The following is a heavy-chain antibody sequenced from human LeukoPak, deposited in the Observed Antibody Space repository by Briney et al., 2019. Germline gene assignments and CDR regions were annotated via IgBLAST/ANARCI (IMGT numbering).Heavy chain of an antibody. V-gene: IGHV4-61*08. CDR1: GGSISSGGYS. D-gene: IGHD1-1*01. Sequence: SETLSLTCAVSGGSISSGGYSWSWIRQPPGKGLEWIGYIYQSGSTDYNPSLKSRVTISVDTSRNQFSLKLYSVTAADTAVYYCVRDRELAYWGQGILVTVSS. CDR3: VRDRELAY. CDR2: IYQSGST. J-gene: IGHJ4*02.